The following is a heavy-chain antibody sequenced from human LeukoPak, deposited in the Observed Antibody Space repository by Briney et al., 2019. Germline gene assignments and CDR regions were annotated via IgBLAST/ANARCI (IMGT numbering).Heavy chain of an antibody. V-gene: IGHV3-7*01. D-gene: IGHD6-25*01. CDR3: ARDPYSSVGFDY. Sequence: GGSLRLSCAASGFTFSSYAMSWVRQAPGKGLEWVANIKQDGSEKYYVDSVKGRFTISRDNAKNSLYLQMNSLRAEDTAVYYCARDPYSSVGFDYWGQGTLVTVSS. J-gene: IGHJ4*02. CDR2: IKQDGSEK. CDR1: GFTFSSYA.